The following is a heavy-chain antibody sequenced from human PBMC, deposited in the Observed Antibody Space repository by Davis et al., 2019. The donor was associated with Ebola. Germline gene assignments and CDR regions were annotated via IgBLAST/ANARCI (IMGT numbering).Heavy chain of an antibody. D-gene: IGHD2-15*01. CDR2: INPSGGST. V-gene: IGHV1-46*01. Sequence: ASVTVSCKASGYTFTSYYMHWVRQAPGQGLEWMGIINPSGGSTSYAQKFQGRVTMTRDTSTSTVYMELSSLRSEDTAVYYCARESCSGGSCYSNFDYWGQGTLVTVSS. CDR3: ARESCSGGSCYSNFDY. CDR1: GYTFTSYY. J-gene: IGHJ4*02.